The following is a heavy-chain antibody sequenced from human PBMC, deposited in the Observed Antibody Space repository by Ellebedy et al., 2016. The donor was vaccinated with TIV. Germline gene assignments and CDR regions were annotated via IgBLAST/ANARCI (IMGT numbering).Heavy chain of an antibody. CDR3: ANSDGVIRFDP. Sequence: GESLKISCAASGFTFSNYWMHWVRQAPGKGLVWVSHINTDGSITDYADSARGRFTIPRDNARNTLYLQMNSLRAEDTALYYCANSDGVIRFDPWGRGTLVTVSS. CDR1: GFTFSNYW. D-gene: IGHD3-16*02. V-gene: IGHV3-74*01. CDR2: INTDGSIT. J-gene: IGHJ5*02.